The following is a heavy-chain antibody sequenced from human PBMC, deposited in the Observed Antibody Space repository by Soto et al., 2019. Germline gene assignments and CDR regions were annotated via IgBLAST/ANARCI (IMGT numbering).Heavy chain of an antibody. V-gene: IGHV3-7*01. Sequence: EVQLVESGGGLVQPGGSLRLSCTASGFTFSSYWMSWVRQAPGKGLEWVANVNQDGSEKYYVDSVKGRFTISRDNAKKLLYLAPNSLRAEDTAVYYCARELGRGGSSMAARRFAYWGQGNLVTVSS. J-gene: IGHJ4*02. D-gene: IGHD6-6*01. CDR2: VNQDGSEK. CDR3: ARELGRGGSSMAARRFAY. CDR1: GFTFSSYW.